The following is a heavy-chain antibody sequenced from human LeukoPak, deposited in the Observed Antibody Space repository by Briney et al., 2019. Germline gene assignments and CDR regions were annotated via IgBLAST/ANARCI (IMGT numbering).Heavy chain of an antibody. J-gene: IGHJ4*02. CDR2: IYYSGRT. D-gene: IGHD3-22*01. Sequence: SETLSLTCTVSGGSISSYYWGWIRQPPGKGLEWIGSIYYSGRTYYNPSLKSRVTISVDTSKNQFSLKLSSVTAADTAVYYCARGYYDSSGYYYFWGQGTLVTVSS. V-gene: IGHV4-39*07. CDR3: ARGYYDSSGYYYF. CDR1: GGSISSYY.